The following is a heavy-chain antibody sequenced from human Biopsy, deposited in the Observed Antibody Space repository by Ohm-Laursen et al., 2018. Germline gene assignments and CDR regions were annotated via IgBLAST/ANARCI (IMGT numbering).Heavy chain of an antibody. CDR1: GESFNGYY. D-gene: IGHD3-22*01. J-gene: IGHJ6*02. Sequence: SETLSLTCAVYGESFNGYYWSWIRQTPGKGLEWIGEINHSGRTNYNPSIKSRVTISVDTSKNQFSLKVRSGTAADTAVYYCVRGVDYYDPYHYYALDVWGQGTTVTVSS. CDR3: VRGVDYYDPYHYYALDV. V-gene: IGHV4-34*01. CDR2: INHSGRT.